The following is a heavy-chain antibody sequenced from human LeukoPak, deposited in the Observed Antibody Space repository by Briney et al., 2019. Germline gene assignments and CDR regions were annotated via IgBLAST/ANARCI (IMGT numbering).Heavy chain of an antibody. CDR3: ARGAIYYYDSPTDAFDI. D-gene: IGHD3-22*01. CDR1: GGSVSSYY. J-gene: IGHJ3*02. CDR2: IYFSGRT. Sequence: PSETLSLTCTVSGGSVSSYYWSWVRQPPGKGLEWIGFIYFSGRTNYNPSLNSRVTISLDTSRNQFSLKLSSVTAADTAVYYCARGAIYYYDSPTDAFDIWGQGTMVTVSS. V-gene: IGHV4-59*02.